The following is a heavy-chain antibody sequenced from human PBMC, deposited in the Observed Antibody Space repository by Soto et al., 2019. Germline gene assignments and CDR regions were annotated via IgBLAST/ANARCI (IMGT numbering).Heavy chain of an antibody. D-gene: IGHD2-8*01. Sequence: PSQTLSLTCAISGDSVSSNSAAWNWIRQSPSRGLEWLGRTYYRSKWYNDYAVSVKSRITINPDTSKNQFSLQLNSLRAEDTAVYYCASLNKYASHGDAFDIWGQGTMVTVSS. CDR3: ASLNKYASHGDAFDI. CDR2: TYYRSKWYN. V-gene: IGHV6-1*01. J-gene: IGHJ3*02. CDR1: GDSVSSNSAA.